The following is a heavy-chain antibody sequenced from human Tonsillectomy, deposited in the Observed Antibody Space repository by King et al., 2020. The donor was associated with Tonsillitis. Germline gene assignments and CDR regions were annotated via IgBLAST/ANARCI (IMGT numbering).Heavy chain of an antibody. J-gene: IGHJ3*02. CDR3: AIPYYDILTGYYKDAFDI. CDR2: ISYDGSNK. CDR1: GFTFSSYA. Sequence: VQLVESGGGVVQPGRSLRLSCAASGFTFSSYAMHWVRQAPGKGLEWVAVISYDGSNKYYADSVKGRFTISRDNSKHTLYLQMNSLRAEDTAVYYCAIPYYDILTGYYKDAFDIWGQGTMVTVSS. V-gene: IGHV3-30-3*01. D-gene: IGHD3-9*01.